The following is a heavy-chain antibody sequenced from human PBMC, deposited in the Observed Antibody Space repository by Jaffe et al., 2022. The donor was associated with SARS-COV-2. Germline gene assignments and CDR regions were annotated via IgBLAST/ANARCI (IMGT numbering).Heavy chain of an antibody. CDR3: AREPGGRLGAGWLDS. J-gene: IGHJ5*01. Sequence: QVQLQESGPGLVKPSQTLSLTCTVSGGSISSGTYYWSWIRQPAGKGLEWIGRIYTSGSTNYNPSLESRLTISADTSQNQFSLRLSSVTAADTAVYYCAREPGGRLGAGWLDSWGQGTLVTVSS. D-gene: IGHD3-16*01. CDR2: IYTSGST. CDR1: GGSISSGTYY. V-gene: IGHV4-61*02.